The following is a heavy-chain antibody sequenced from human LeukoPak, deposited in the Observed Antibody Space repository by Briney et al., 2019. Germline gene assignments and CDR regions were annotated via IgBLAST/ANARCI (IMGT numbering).Heavy chain of an antibody. D-gene: IGHD2-15*01. CDR2: FIPIFGTA. CDR3: ARRRYCSGGSCSGNWFDP. J-gene: IGHJ5*02. Sequence: ASVKVSCKASGGTFSSYAIGWVRQAPGQGLEWMGGFIPIFGTANYAQKFQGRVTITADESTSTAYMELSSLRSEDTAVYYCARRRYCSGGSCSGNWFDPWGQGTLVTVSS. CDR1: GGTFSSYA. V-gene: IGHV1-69*13.